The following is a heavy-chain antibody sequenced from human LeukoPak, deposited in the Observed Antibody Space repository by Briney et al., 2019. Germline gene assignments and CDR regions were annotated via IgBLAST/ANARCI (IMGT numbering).Heavy chain of an antibody. CDR3: ARDRELAALDP. CDR1: GDSLRTSTYY. CDR2: IYYSGTI. J-gene: IGHJ5*02. V-gene: IGHV4-39*07. Sequence: PSETLSLTCTVSGDSLRTSTYYWGWIRQPPGKGLEWIGGIYYSGTIYYNPSLKSRLTISADTSKNHFSLKLSSVTAADTAVYYCARDRELAALDPWGQGTLVIVTS. D-gene: IGHD6-13*01.